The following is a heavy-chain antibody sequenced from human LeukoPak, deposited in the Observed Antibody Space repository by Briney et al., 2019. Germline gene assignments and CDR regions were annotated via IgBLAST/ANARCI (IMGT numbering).Heavy chain of an antibody. CDR2: INPNSGGT. D-gene: IGHD6-13*01. V-gene: IGHV1-2*02. CDR1: GYTFTGYY. Sequence: ASVKVSCKASGYTFTGYYMHWVRQAPGQGLEWMGWINPNSGGTNYAQKFQGRVTMTRDTSISTACMELSRLRSDDTAVYYCARGRGIAAGTTTIWIDPWGQGTLVTVSS. J-gene: IGHJ5*02. CDR3: ARGRGIAAGTTTIWIDP.